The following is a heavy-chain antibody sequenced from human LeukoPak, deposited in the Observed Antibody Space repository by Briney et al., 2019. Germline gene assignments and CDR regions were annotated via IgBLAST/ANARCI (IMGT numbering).Heavy chain of an antibody. CDR1: GYTFTSYY. V-gene: IGHV1-46*01. CDR3: AREAASDAFDI. CDR2: INPSGGST. D-gene: IGHD5-18*01. Sequence: ASVKVSCKASGYTFTSYYMHWVRQAPGQALEWMGIINPSGGSTSYAQKFQGRVTMTRDMSTSTVYMELSSLRSEDTAVYYCAREAASDAFDIWGQGTMVTVSS. J-gene: IGHJ3*02.